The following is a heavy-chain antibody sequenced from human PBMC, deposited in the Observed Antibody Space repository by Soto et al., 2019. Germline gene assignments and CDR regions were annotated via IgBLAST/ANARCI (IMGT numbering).Heavy chain of an antibody. D-gene: IGHD6-19*01. CDR2: INPNSGGT. J-gene: IGHJ4*02. Sequence: QVQLVQSGAEVKKPGASVEVSCKTSGYTFSDHYTHWVRQAPGQGLQRMGWINPNSGGTGYAEQFQGRVTMTRDTSISTASMELNRLNSDDTAVYYCVRGGPVAGPTSSEAYHPFDFWGQGTLVTVSS. CDR1: GYTFSDHY. V-gene: IGHV1-2*02. CDR3: VRGGPVAGPTSSEAYHPFDF.